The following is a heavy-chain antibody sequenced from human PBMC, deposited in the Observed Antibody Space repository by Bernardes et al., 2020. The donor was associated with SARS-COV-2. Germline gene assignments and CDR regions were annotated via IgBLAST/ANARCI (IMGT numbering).Heavy chain of an antibody. CDR2: LNEEGSST. CDR3: ARGDLEPFDY. V-gene: IGHV3-74*01. D-gene: IGHD2-21*02. Sequence: GGSLRLSCAASGFIFSNYWMHWVRQVPGPGLVLVSRLNEEGSSTSYADSVKGRFTISRDNAKNILYLQMNSLGGEDTAVYFCARGDLEPFDYWGQGTLVTVSS. CDR1: GFIFSNYW. J-gene: IGHJ4*02.